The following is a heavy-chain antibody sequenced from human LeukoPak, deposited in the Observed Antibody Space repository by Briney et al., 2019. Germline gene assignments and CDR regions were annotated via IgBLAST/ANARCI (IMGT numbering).Heavy chain of an antibody. CDR2: IYSGGST. D-gene: IGHD2-2*01. CDR3: ARDEDDCSSTSCHPDY. J-gene: IGHJ4*02. Sequence: GGSLRLSCAASGFTVSSNYMSWVRQAPGKGLEWVSVIYSGGSTYYADSVKGRFTISRDNSKNTLYLQMNSLRAEDTAVYYCARDEDDCSSTSCHPDYWGQGTLVTVSS. V-gene: IGHV3-66*01. CDR1: GFTVSSNY.